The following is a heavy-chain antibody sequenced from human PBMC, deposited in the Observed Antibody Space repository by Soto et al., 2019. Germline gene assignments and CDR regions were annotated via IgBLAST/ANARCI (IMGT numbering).Heavy chain of an antibody. CDR1: GFTFEDYA. CDR2: ISWNSGNI. Sequence: EVKLLESGGGLVQPGRSLRLSCTASGFTFEDYAMHWVRQVPGKGLEWVSSISWNSGNIGYADSVEDRFTISRDNAKNSLYLEMKSLRSEDTALYYCAKGDMIRGHMDYWGQGTLVTVSS. CDR3: AKGDMIRGHMDY. D-gene: IGHD3-10*01. V-gene: IGHV3-9*01. J-gene: IGHJ4*02.